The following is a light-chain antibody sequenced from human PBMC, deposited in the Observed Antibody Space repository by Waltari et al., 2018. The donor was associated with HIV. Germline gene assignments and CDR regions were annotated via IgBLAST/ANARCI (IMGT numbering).Light chain of an antibody. J-gene: IGKJ4*01. V-gene: IGKV1-39*01. CDR1: QSISSY. CDR3: QQGNSTLHT. CDR2: AAS. Sequence: DIQMTQSPSSLSASVGDRVTITCRASQSISSYLNWYQQKPGKAPKLLIYAASSLQSGVPSRFSGSGSGTDFTLTISSLQPEDFATYYCQQGNSTLHTFGGGTKVEIK.